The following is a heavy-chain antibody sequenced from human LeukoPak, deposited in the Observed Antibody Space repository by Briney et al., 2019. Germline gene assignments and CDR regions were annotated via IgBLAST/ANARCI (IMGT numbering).Heavy chain of an antibody. Sequence: SETLSLTCTVSGGSISSGSYYWSWIRQPAGKGLEWIGRIYASGSTDYNPSLKSRITISVDTSKNQVSLRLTSVTAADTAVYYCARHGGMVRGFYDAFDIWGLGQWSPSLQ. J-gene: IGHJ3*02. CDR3: ARHGGMVRGFYDAFDI. CDR1: GGSISSGSYY. CDR2: IYASGST. V-gene: IGHV4-61*02. D-gene: IGHD3-10*01.